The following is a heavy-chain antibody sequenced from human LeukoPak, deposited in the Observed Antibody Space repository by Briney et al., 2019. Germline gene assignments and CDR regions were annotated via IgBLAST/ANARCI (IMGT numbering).Heavy chain of an antibody. CDR2: IYYSGST. V-gene: IGHV4-30-4*01. CDR1: GGSISSGDYY. Sequence: SETLSLTCTVSGGSISSGDYYWSWIRQPPGKGLEWIGYIYYSGSTYYNPSLKSRVTISVDTSKNQFSLKLSSVTAADTAVYYCARGRPVRYFDWLPIFPELDYWGQGTLVTVSS. J-gene: IGHJ4*02. D-gene: IGHD3-9*01. CDR3: ARGRPVRYFDWLPIFPELDY.